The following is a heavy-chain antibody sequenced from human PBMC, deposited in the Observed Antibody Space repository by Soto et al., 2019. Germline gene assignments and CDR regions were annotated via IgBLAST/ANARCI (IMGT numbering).Heavy chain of an antibody. CDR2: ISSSSSYI. CDR1: GFTFSSYS. V-gene: IGHV3-21*01. D-gene: IGHD2-2*02. Sequence: GGSLRLSCAASGFTFSSYSMNWVRQAPGKGLEWVSSISSSSSYIYYADSVNGRFTISRDNAKNSLYLQMNSLRAEDTAVYYCARGLVPAAIREAYYYYMDVWGKGTTVTVSS. CDR3: ARGLVPAAIREAYYYYMDV. J-gene: IGHJ6*03.